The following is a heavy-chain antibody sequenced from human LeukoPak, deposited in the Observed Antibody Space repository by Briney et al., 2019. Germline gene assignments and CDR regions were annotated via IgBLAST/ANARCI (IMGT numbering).Heavy chain of an antibody. CDR3: AKGNVLRLPPLDY. CDR2: ISGSGGGT. Sequence: GGSLRLSCTASGFSFSSHGMHWVRQAPGKGLEWVSSISGSGGGTYYADSVKGRFTISRDNSKNTLYLQMNSLRAGDTAVYYCAKGNVLRLPPLDYWGQGTLVTVSS. J-gene: IGHJ4*02. CDR1: GFSFSSHG. V-gene: IGHV3-23*01. D-gene: IGHD5-12*01.